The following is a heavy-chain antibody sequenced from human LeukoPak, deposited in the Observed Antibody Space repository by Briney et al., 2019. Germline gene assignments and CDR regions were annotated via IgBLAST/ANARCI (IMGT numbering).Heavy chain of an antibody. CDR1: GGSISSYY. D-gene: IGHD3-16*02. Sequence: SETLSLTCTVSGGSISSYYWSWIRQPPGKGLEWIGYIYYSGSTNYNPSLKSRVTISVDTSKNQFSLKLSSVTAADTAVYYCVRDGPPALRLGELSPYDAFDIWGQGTMVTVSS. J-gene: IGHJ3*02. CDR2: IYYSGST. CDR3: VRDGPPALRLGELSPYDAFDI. V-gene: IGHV4-59*01.